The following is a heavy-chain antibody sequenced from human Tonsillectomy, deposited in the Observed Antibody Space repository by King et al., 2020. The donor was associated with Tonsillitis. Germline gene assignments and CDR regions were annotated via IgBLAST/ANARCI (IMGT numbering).Heavy chain of an antibody. V-gene: IGHV5-51*01. Sequence: VQLVESGAEVKKPGESLKISCKGSGYTFTNYWIAWVRQMPGKGLEWMGIIYPGDSDTRYSPSFRVQVPISADKSISTAYLQGNSLKASDTAMYYCAGHFDYGGDSDFWGQGTLVTVSS. CDR3: AGHFDYGGDSDF. CDR2: IYPGDSDT. CDR1: GYTFTNYW. D-gene: IGHD4-23*01. J-gene: IGHJ4*02.